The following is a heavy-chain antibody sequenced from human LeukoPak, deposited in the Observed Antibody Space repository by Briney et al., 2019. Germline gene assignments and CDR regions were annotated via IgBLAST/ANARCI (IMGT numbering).Heavy chain of an antibody. D-gene: IGHD3-22*01. Sequence: QPGGSLRLSCAASGFTFSTYWMTWVRQAPGKGLEWVANIKQDGSEKNYVDSVKDRFTISRDNVKNSVYLQMNSLRGEDTAVYYCANTMMEGFDIWGQGTLVTVSS. CDR1: GFTFSTYW. J-gene: IGHJ3*02. CDR3: ANTMMEGFDI. CDR2: IKQDGSEK. V-gene: IGHV3-7*02.